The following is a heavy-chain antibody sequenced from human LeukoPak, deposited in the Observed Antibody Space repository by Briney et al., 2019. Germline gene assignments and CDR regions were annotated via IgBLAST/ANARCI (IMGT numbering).Heavy chain of an antibody. CDR2: IYYSGST. Sequence: SETLSLTCTVSGGSISSYYWSRIRQPPGKGLEWIGYIYYSGSTNYNPSLKSRVTISVDTCKNQFSLKLSSVTAADTAVYYCARDAPNYYDSSGYPNAAFDIWGQGTMVTVSS. J-gene: IGHJ3*02. V-gene: IGHV4-59*01. D-gene: IGHD3-22*01. CDR1: GGSISSYY. CDR3: ARDAPNYYDSSGYPNAAFDI.